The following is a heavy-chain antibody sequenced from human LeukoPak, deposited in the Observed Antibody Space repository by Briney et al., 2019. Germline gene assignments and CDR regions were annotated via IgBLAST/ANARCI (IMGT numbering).Heavy chain of an antibody. Sequence: SVKVSCKASGGTFSSYAISWVRQAPGQGLEWMGGIIPIIGTANYAQKFQGRVTITADESTSTAYMELSSLRSEDTAVYYCARVTLPLNWFDPWGQGTLVTVSS. V-gene: IGHV1-69*13. J-gene: IGHJ5*02. CDR1: GGTFSSYA. CDR2: IIPIIGTA. CDR3: ARVTLPLNWFDP. D-gene: IGHD4-23*01.